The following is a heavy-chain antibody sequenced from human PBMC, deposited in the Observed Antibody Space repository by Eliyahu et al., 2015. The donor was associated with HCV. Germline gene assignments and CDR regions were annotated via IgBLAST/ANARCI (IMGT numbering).Heavy chain of an antibody. V-gene: IGHV3-30*02. J-gene: IGHJ1*01. CDR3: AKPTAGV. Sequence: QVQLVESGGGVVQPGGSLRLSCDASGFPVXEFGLHWVRQAPGKGLXXVGMMRXSENTSYADSVXGRXTISRDNXRNILYLQMNNXRSDDTGVYYXAKPTAGVWGQGTPVNVSS. CDR1: GFPVXEFG. CDR2: MRXSENT. D-gene: IGHD7-27*01.